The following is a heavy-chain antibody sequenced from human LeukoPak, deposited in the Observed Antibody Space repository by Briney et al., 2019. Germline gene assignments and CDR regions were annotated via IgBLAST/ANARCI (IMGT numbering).Heavy chain of an antibody. CDR2: INPNSGGT. V-gene: IGHV1-2*02. D-gene: IGHD3-22*01. J-gene: IGHJ4*02. Sequence: ASVKVSCKASGYTFTDYYMHWVRQAPGQGLEWMGWINPNSGGTNYAQKFQGRVTMTRDTSISTAYMELSRLRSDDTAVYYCARASYYYDSSGYPGYYFDYWGQGALVTVSS. CDR3: ARASYYYDSSGYPGYYFDY. CDR1: GYTFTDYY.